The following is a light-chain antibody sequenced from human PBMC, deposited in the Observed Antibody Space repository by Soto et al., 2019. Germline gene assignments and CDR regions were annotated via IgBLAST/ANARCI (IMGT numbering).Light chain of an antibody. J-gene: IGKJ4*01. CDR1: QSVSYN. Sequence: EIVMTQSPATLSVPPGERATLSCRASQSVSYNLAWYQQKPGQGPRLLIYGAFTRATGIPARFRGSGSGTEFTLTISSLQSEDFAVYYCQQYKKWPPLTFGGGTKVEIK. CDR2: GAF. CDR3: QQYKKWPPLT. V-gene: IGKV3-15*01.